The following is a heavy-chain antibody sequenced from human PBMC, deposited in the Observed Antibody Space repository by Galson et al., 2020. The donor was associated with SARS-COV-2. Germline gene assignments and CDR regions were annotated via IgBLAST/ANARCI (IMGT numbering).Heavy chain of an antibody. CDR1: GFTFSNYA. CDR2: ISGDGVTT. J-gene: IGHJ6*02. D-gene: IGHD6-13*01. Sequence: GGSLRLSCAASGFTFSNYAMSWVRQAPGKGLEWVSTISGDGVTTYHADSVKGRFTISRDNSKNTLYLQMSSLRADDTAVYYCAGLLVYYNYYAMDVWGQGTTVTVSS. CDR3: AGLLVYYNYYAMDV. V-gene: IGHV3-23*01.